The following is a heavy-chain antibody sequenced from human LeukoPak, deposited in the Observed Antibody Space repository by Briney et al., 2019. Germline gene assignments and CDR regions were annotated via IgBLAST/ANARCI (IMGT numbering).Heavy chain of an antibody. CDR1: GGSISSYY. D-gene: IGHD3-22*01. CDR3: ARAGVSSGYWSL. Sequence: SETLSLTCTVSGGSISSYYWSWIRQPPGKGLEWIGYIYYSGSTNYNPSLKSRVTISVDTSKNQFSLNLTSLTAADTAVYYCARAGVSSGYWSLWGQGTLVTVSS. J-gene: IGHJ4*02. CDR2: IYYSGST. V-gene: IGHV4-59*01.